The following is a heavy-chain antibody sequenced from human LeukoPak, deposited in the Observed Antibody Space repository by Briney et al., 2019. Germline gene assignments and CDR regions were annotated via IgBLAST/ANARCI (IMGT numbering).Heavy chain of an antibody. Sequence: SETLSLTCAVYGGSFSGYYWSWIRQPPGKGLEWIGEINHSGSTNYNPSLKSRVTISVDTSKNQFSLKLSSVTAADTAVYYCARGRYCSGGSCFPYYYYGMDVWGQGTTVTVSS. CDR1: GGSFSGYY. CDR3: ARGRYCSGGSCFPYYYYGMDV. CDR2: INHSGST. J-gene: IGHJ6*02. V-gene: IGHV4-34*01. D-gene: IGHD2-15*01.